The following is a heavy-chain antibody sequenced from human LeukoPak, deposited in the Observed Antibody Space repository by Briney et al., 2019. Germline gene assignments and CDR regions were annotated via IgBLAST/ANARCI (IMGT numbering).Heavy chain of an antibody. V-gene: IGHV3-30*02. CDR1: GFTFSSYG. CDR3: AKDRGYYDSSFGGNGYFDY. CDR2: IRYDGSNK. J-gene: IGHJ4*02. Sequence: HPGRSLRLSCAASGFTFSSYGMHWVRQAPGKGLEWVAFIRYDGSNKYYADSVKGRFTISRDNSKNTLYLQMNSLRAEDTAVYYCAKDRGYYDSSFGGNGYFDYWGQGTLVTVSS. D-gene: IGHD3-22*01.